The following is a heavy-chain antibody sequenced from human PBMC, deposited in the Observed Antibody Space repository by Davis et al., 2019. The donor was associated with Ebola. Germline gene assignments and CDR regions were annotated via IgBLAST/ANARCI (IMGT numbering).Heavy chain of an antibody. CDR3: ARDPNTNSRLGPWFDP. CDR2: MNPNSGNT. CDR1: GYTFTSYD. V-gene: IGHV1-18*01. D-gene: IGHD6-13*01. Sequence: ASVKVSCKASGYTFTSYDINWVRQATGQGLEWMGWMNPNSGNTNYAQKLQGRVTMTTDTSTSTAYMELRSLRSDDTAVYYCARDPNTNSRLGPWFDPWGQGTLVTVSS. J-gene: IGHJ5*02.